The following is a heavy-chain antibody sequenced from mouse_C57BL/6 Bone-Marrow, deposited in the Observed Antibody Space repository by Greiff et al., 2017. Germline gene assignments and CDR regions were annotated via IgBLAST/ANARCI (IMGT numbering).Heavy chain of an antibody. Sequence: EVKLVESEGGLVQPGSSMKLSCTASGFTFSDYYMAWVRQVPEKGLEWVANINYDGSSTYYLDSLKSRFIISRDNAKNILYLQMSSLKSEDTATYYCARDPDYYGSSYDWYFDVWGTGTTVTVSS. CDR2: INYDGSST. CDR3: ARDPDYYGSSYDWYFDV. D-gene: IGHD1-1*01. CDR1: GFTFSDYY. V-gene: IGHV5-16*01. J-gene: IGHJ1*03.